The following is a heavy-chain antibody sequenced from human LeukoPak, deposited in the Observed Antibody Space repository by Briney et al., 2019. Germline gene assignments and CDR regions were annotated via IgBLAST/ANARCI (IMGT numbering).Heavy chain of an antibody. V-gene: IGHV3-30*04. D-gene: IGHD5-18*01. J-gene: IGHJ3*02. CDR3: ARDPKGGFSYGWGAFDI. CDR1: GFTLSGYA. Sequence: GRSLRLSCAASGFTLSGYAMHWVRQAPGKGLEWVAVISYDGNNKYYADSVKGRFIISRDNSKNTLYLQMSSLRAEDTAVYFCARDPKGGFSYGWGAFDIWGQGTMVTVSS. CDR2: ISYDGNNK.